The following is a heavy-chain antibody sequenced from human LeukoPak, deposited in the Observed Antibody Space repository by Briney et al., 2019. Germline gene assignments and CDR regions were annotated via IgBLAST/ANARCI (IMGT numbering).Heavy chain of an antibody. Sequence: SETLSLTCTVSGGSVSSGSYYWSWIRQPPGKGLEWIGYIYYSGSTNHNPSLKSRVTISVDTSKNQFSLKLSSVTAADTAVYYCAREGPSFWSGPDYGMDVWGQGTTVTVSS. CDR2: IYYSGST. V-gene: IGHV4-61*01. CDR1: GGSVSSGSYY. J-gene: IGHJ6*02. CDR3: AREGPSFWSGPDYGMDV. D-gene: IGHD3-3*01.